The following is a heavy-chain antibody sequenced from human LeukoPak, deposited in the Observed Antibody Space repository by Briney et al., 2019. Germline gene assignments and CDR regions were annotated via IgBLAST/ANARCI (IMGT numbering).Heavy chain of an antibody. CDR2: IYTSGCT. Sequence: PSETLSLTCTVSGGSISSRTYYWSWIRQPAGKGLEWIGRIYTSGCTNYNPSLKSRITISVDTSKNQFSLKLSSVTAADTAVYYCARGGIYYDSSGYYDPLGFDYWGQGTLVTVSS. CDR3: ARGGIYYDSSGYYDPLGFDY. J-gene: IGHJ4*02. CDR1: GGSISSRTYY. V-gene: IGHV4-61*02. D-gene: IGHD3-22*01.